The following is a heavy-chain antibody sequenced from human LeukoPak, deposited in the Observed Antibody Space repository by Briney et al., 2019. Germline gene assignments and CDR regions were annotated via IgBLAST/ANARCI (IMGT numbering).Heavy chain of an antibody. CDR1: GFTFGNSW. D-gene: IGHD4-17*01. J-gene: IGHJ4*02. V-gene: IGHV3-74*01. CDR3: ASQTVTLNY. Sequence: GGSLRLSCAASGFTFGNSWVHWVRQAPGKGLVWVSLINADGSTATYADSVKGRFTISRDNAKNSLYLQMNSLRAEDTAVYYCASQTVTLNYWGQGTLVTVSS. CDR2: INADGSTA.